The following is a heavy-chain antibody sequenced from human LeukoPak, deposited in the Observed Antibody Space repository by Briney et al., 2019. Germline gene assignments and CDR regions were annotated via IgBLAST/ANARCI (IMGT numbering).Heavy chain of an antibody. CDR2: IKQDGSEK. V-gene: IGHV3-7*01. D-gene: IGHD1-14*01. CDR1: GFTFSSYW. CDR3: ARYGNHYYYYYMDV. J-gene: IGHJ6*03. Sequence: PGGSLRLSCAASGFTFSSYWMSWVRQAPGKGLEWVANIKQDGSEKYYVDSVKGRFTISRDNAKNSLYLQMNSLRAEDTAVYYCARYGNHYYYYYMDVWGKGTTVTVSS.